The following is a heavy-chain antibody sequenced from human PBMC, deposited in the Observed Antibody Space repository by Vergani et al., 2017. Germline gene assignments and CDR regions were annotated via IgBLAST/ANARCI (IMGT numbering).Heavy chain of an antibody. V-gene: IGHV3-30-3*01. CDR2: ISYDGSNK. CDR3: ARSQDPEYSGYDYYYYYMDV. CDR1: GFTFSSYA. J-gene: IGHJ6*03. Sequence: QVQLVESGGGVVQPGRSLRLSCAASGFTFSSYAMHWVRQAPGKGLGWVAVISYDGSNKYYADSVKGRFTISRDNSKNTLYLQMNSLRAEDTAVYYCARSQDPEYSGYDYYYYYMDVWGKGTTVTVSS. D-gene: IGHD5-12*01.